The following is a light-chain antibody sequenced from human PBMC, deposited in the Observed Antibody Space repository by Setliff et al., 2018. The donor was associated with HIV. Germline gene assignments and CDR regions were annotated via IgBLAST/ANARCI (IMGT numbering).Light chain of an antibody. J-gene: IGLJ3*02. CDR2: DDD. V-gene: IGLV1-51*01. CDR3: ATWDTALSGWV. Sequence: VLTQPPSVSAAPGQNVTISCSGSSSNIGSNYVSWYQQLPGTAPKLLMFDDDKRPSGIPDRFSGSKSGTSATLDITGLQTGDEADYYCATWDTALSGWVFGEGTKVTVL. CDR1: SSNIGSNY.